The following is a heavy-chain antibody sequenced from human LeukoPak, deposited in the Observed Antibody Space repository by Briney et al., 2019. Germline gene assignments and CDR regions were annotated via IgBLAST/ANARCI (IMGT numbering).Heavy chain of an antibody. V-gene: IGHV4-30-4*08. J-gene: IGHJ4*02. D-gene: IGHD3-22*01. CDR2: IYYSGST. CDR3: ATDRNYYDSSGYYFDY. Sequence: SETLSLTCTVSGGSISSGDYYWSWIRQPPGKGLEWIGYIYYSGSTYYNPSLKSRVTISVDTSKNQFSLKLSSVTAADTAVHHCATDRNYYDSSGYYFDYWGQGTLVTVSS. CDR1: GGSISSGDYY.